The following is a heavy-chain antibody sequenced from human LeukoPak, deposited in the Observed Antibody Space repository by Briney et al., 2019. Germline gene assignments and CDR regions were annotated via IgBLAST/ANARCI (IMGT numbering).Heavy chain of an antibody. Sequence: GESLKISCKGSGYSFTSYWIGWVRQMPGKGLEWMGRIDPSDSYTNYSPSFQGHVTISADKSTSTAYLQWSSLKASDTAMYYCARHEGSSASGTDYYYGMDVWGQGTTVTVSS. J-gene: IGHJ6*02. CDR3: ARHEGSSASGTDYYYGMDV. CDR2: IDPSDSYT. V-gene: IGHV5-10-1*01. D-gene: IGHD6-6*01. CDR1: GYSFTSYW.